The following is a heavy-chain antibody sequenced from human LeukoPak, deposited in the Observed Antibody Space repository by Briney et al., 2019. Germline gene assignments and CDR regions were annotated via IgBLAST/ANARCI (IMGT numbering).Heavy chain of an antibody. Sequence: PGGSLRLSCAASGFTVSSNYMSWVRQAPGKGLEWVSVIYSGGSTYYADSVKGRFTISRDNSKNTLYLQMNSLRAEDTAVYYCATLGVTTSHGMDVWGKGTTVTVSS. CDR2: IYSGGST. CDR3: ATLGVTTSHGMDV. V-gene: IGHV3-53*01. D-gene: IGHD4-17*01. CDR1: GFTVSSNY. J-gene: IGHJ6*04.